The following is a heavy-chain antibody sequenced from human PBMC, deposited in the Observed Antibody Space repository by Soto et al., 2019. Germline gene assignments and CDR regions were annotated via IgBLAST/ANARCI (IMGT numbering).Heavy chain of an antibody. Sequence: GGSLRLSCAASGFTFSSYSMNWVRQAPGKGLEWVSYISSSSSTIYYADSVKGRFTISRDNAKNSLYLQMNSLRAEDTAVYYCARGPVVAATPYYFDYWGQGTLVTVSS. V-gene: IGHV3-48*01. CDR3: ARGPVVAATPYYFDY. CDR2: ISSSSSTI. D-gene: IGHD2-15*01. J-gene: IGHJ4*02. CDR1: GFTFSSYS.